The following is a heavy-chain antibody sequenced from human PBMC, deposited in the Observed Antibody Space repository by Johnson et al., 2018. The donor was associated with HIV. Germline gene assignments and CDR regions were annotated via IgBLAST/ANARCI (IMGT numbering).Heavy chain of an antibody. J-gene: IGHJ3*02. Sequence: QVQLVESGGGVVQPGRSLRLSCAASGFTFSSYAMHWVRQAPGKGLEWVAVISYDGSNKYYADSVKGRFTISRDNSKHTLYLQMNSLRAEDTAVYYCARDWGLYSSGWYVDAFDIWGQGTMVTVSS. CDR1: GFTFSSYA. V-gene: IGHV3-30-3*01. CDR2: ISYDGSNK. CDR3: ARDWGLYSSGWYVDAFDI. D-gene: IGHD6-19*01.